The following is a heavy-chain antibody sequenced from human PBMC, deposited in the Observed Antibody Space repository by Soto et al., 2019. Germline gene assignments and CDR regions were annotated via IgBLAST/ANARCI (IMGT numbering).Heavy chain of an antibody. CDR1: GGSISSSSYY. CDR2: IYYSGST. D-gene: IGHD6-19*01. V-gene: IGHV4-39*01. J-gene: IGHJ3*02. CDR3: ARSREGIAVAHEDAFDI. Sequence: SETLSLTCTVSGGSISSSSYYWGWIRQPPGKGLEWIGSIYYSGSTYYNPSLKSRVTISVDTSKNQFSLKLSSVTAADTAVYYCARSREGIAVAHEDAFDIWGQGTMVTVSS.